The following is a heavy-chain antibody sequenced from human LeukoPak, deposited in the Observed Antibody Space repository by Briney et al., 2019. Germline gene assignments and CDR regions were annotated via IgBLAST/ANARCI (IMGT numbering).Heavy chain of an antibody. CDR3: AQTDDYYDSSGPRFDY. CDR2: INHSGST. CDR1: GGSFSGYY. V-gene: IGHV4-34*01. Sequence: SETLSLTCAVYGGSFSGYYWSWIRQPPGKGLEWIGEINHSGSTNYNPSLKSRVTISVDTSKNQFSLKLSSVTATDTAVYYCAQTDDYYDSSGPRFDYWGQGTLVTVSS. D-gene: IGHD3-22*01. J-gene: IGHJ4*02.